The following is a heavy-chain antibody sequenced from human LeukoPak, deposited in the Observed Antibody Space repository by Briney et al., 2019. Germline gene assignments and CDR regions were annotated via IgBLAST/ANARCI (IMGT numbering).Heavy chain of an antibody. CDR2: IIPIFGTA. V-gene: IGHV1-69*05. J-gene: IGHJ4*02. Sequence: SVKVSCKASGGTFSSYAISWVRQAPGQGLEWMGRIIPIFGTANYAQKFQGRVTITTDESTSTAYMELSSLRSEDTAVYYCAIGDYGSVIRYFDYWGQGTLVTVSS. CDR3: AIGDYGSVIRYFDY. D-gene: IGHD4-17*01. CDR1: GGTFSSYA.